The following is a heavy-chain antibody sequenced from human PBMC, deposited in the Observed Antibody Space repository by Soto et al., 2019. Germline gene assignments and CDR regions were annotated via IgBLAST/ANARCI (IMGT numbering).Heavy chain of an antibody. CDR1: GFTFSDYY. CDR3: ASPSPREAHYYYYGMDV. Sequence: QVQLVESGGGLVKPGGSLRLSCAASGFTFSDYYMSWIREAPGKGLEWVSDISSSGSTIYYADSVKGRFNISRDNAKNSLYLQMNSLRAEDTAVYYCASPSPREAHYYYYGMDVWGQGTTVTVSS. CDR2: ISSSGSTI. J-gene: IGHJ6*02. V-gene: IGHV3-11*01.